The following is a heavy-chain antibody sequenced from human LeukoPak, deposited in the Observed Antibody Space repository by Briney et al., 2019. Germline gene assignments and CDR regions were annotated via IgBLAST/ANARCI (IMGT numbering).Heavy chain of an antibody. CDR3: ARDTSYSGSYSRY. CDR2: IKQDGSEM. Sequence: GGSLRLSCAASGFTFSNYWMTWVRQAPGKGLEWVANIKQDGSEMYYVDSVKGRFTISRDNAKNSLYLQMDSLRAEDTAVYYCARDTSYSGSYSRYWGQGTLVTVSS. V-gene: IGHV3-7*01. J-gene: IGHJ4*02. D-gene: IGHD1-26*01. CDR1: GFTFSNYW.